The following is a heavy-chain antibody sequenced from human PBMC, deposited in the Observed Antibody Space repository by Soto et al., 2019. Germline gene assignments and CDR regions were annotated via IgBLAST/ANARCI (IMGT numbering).Heavy chain of an antibody. V-gene: IGHV3-23*01. CDR3: ARYNSPISSSYCGMDV. Sequence: GGSLRLSCAASGITVSTYGVRWVRQAPGKGLEWVSTISRSGSTFYADSVKGRFTISRDNSKNTVYLQVNSLRAEDTAIYYCARYNSPISSSYCGMDVWGQGTTVTVSS. J-gene: IGHJ6*02. CDR1: GITVSTYG. D-gene: IGHD1-1*01. CDR2: ISRSGST.